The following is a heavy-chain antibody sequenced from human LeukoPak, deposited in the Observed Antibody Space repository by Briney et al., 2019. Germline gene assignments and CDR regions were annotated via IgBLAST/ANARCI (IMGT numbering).Heavy chain of an antibody. J-gene: IGHJ4*02. CDR1: RFTFSSYA. V-gene: IGHV3-30-3*01. D-gene: IGHD2-2*02. CDR3: ASGVDCSSTSCYRLDY. CDR2: ISYDGSNK. Sequence: GGSLRLSCAASRFTFSSYAMHWVRQAPGKGLEWVAVISYDGSNKYYADSVKGRFTISRDNSKNTLYLQMNSLRAEDTAVYYCASGVDCSSTSCYRLDYWGQGTLVTVSS.